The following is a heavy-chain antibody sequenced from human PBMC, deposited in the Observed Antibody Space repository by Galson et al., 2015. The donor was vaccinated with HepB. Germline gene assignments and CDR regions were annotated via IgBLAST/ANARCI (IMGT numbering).Heavy chain of an antibody. CDR3: ATAERDYYYYYMDV. V-gene: IGHV1-24*01. CDR1: GYTLTELS. CDR2: FDPEDGET. D-gene: IGHD1-1*01. J-gene: IGHJ6*03. Sequence: SVKASCKVSGYTLTELSMHWVRQAPGKGLEWMGGFDPEDGETIYAQKFQGRVTMTEDTSTDTAYMELSSLRSEDTAVYYCATAERDYYYYYMDVWGKGTTVTVSS.